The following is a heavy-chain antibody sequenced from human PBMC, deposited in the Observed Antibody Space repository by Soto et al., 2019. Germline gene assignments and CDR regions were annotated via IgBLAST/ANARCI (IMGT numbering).Heavy chain of an antibody. CDR3: ARDPSPRRYDFWSGYPLGYFDY. V-gene: IGHV3-33*01. D-gene: IGHD3-3*01. Sequence: GGSLRLSCAASGFTFSSYGMHWVRQAPGKGLEWVAVIWYDGSNKYYADSVKGRFTISRDNSKNTLYLQMNSLRAEDTAVYYCARDPSPRRYDFWSGYPLGYFDYWGQGILVTVSS. CDR1: GFTFSSYG. J-gene: IGHJ4*02. CDR2: IWYDGSNK.